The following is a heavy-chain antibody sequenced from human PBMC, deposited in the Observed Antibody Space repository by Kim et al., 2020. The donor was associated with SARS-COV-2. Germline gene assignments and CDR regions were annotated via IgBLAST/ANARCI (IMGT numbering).Heavy chain of an antibody. J-gene: IGHJ4*02. D-gene: IGHD3-10*01. V-gene: IGHV4-4*02. CDR1: GGSISSSNW. CDR2: IYHSGST. CDR3: ARSGSYSSYFDY. Sequence: SETLSLTCAVSGGSISSSNWWSWVRQPLGKGLEWIGEIYHSGSTNYNPSLKSRVTISVDKSKNQFSLKLSSVTAADTAVYYCARSGSYSSYFDYWGQGTLVTVSS.